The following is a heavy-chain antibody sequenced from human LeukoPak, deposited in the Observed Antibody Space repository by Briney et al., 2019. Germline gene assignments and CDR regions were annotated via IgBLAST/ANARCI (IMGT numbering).Heavy chain of an antibody. CDR2: IYPGDSDT. CDR1: GYSFTSYW. J-gene: IGHJ6*02. D-gene: IGHD5-12*01. V-gene: IGHV5-51*01. CDR3: ARLRGGSGYENYYYYGMDV. Sequence: KRGESLKISCRGSGYSFTSYWIGWVRQMPGKGLEWMGIIYPGDSDTRYSPSFQGQVTISADKSISTAYLQWSSLKASDTAMYYCARLRGGSGYENYYYYGMDVWGQGTTATVSS.